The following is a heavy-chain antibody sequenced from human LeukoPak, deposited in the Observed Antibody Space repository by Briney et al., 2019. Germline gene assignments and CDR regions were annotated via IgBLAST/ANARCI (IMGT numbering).Heavy chain of an antibody. CDR1: GYDFSIYT. V-gene: IGHV7-4-1*02. Sequence: GASVKVSCKPSGYDFSIYTLNWVRQVPGQGPEWMGWMNTNTGKATYAQDLRGRFVFSFDSSVSTAYLEITSLKAADTAVYYCAREEGGLDVWGQGTTVIVSS. CDR2: MNTNTGKA. J-gene: IGHJ6*02. CDR3: AREEGGLDV.